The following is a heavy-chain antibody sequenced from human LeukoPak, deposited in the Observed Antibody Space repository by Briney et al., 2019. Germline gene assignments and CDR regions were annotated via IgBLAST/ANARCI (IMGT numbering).Heavy chain of an antibody. V-gene: IGHV6-1*01. Sequence: SQTLSLTCALSGDSVSSNTAAWNWVRQSPSRGLEWLGSTYYRAKWYNNYAVSVKSRISINPDTTKNQFSLQLKSVTPEDTAVYYCAREQTGDQNFDYWGQGTLVTVSS. J-gene: IGHJ4*02. D-gene: IGHD7-27*01. CDR1: GDSVSSNTAA. CDR3: AREQTGDQNFDY. CDR2: TYYRAKWYN.